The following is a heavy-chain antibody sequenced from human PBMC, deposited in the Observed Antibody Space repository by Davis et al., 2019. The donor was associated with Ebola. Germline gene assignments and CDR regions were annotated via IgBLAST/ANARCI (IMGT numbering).Heavy chain of an antibody. V-gene: IGHV1-18*01. Sequence: AASVKVSCKASGYTFNYYGMSWVRQAPGQGLEWMGWISAYNGDTSSALKFQGRVTITADKSTSTAYMELSSLRSEVTAVYYCARGSAALYSSSWYYFDYWGQGTLVTVSS. CDR3: ARGSAALYSSSWYYFDY. CDR1: GYTFNYYG. J-gene: IGHJ4*02. CDR2: ISAYNGDT. D-gene: IGHD6-13*01.